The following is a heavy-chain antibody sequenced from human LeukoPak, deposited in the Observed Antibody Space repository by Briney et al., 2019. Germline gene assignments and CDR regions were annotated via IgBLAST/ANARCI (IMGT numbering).Heavy chain of an antibody. D-gene: IGHD6-13*01. J-gene: IGHJ6*02. CDR3: ARDRGSSWYFSNYGMDV. Sequence: SETLSLTCAVYGGSFSGYYWSWIRQPPGKGLEWIGEINHSGSTNYNPSLKSRVTISVDTSKNQFSLKLSSVTAADTAVYYCARDRGSSWYFSNYGMDVWGQGTTVTVSS. CDR1: GGSFSGYY. CDR2: INHSGST. V-gene: IGHV4-34*01.